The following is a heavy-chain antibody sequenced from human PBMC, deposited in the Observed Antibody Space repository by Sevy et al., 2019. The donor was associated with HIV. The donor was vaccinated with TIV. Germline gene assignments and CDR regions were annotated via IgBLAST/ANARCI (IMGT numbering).Heavy chain of an antibody. CDR3: ARDLPPSATTVAHFDY. J-gene: IGHJ4*02. D-gene: IGHD4-17*01. Sequence: GGYLRLYCAASGFMFSSYEMNWVRQAPGKGLECILYMSSSSSTIYYADSVKGRVTISRDNAKNSLYLQMNSLRTDDTAVYYCARDLPPSATTVAHFDYWGPGTLVTVSS. CDR1: GFMFSSYE. CDR2: MSSSSSTI. V-gene: IGHV3-48*03.